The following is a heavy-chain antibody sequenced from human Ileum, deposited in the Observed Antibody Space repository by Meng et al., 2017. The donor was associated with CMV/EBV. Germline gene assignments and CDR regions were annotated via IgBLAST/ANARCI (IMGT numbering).Heavy chain of an antibody. D-gene: IGHD2-2*01. CDR3: AKDLFRGTSCCTYNWFDP. CDR1: GFTVSSNY. V-gene: IGHV3-53*01. J-gene: IGHJ5*02. Sequence: GESLKISCAASGFTVSSNYMSWVRQAPGKGLEWVSVIYSGGSTYYADSVKGRFTISRDNSKNTLYLQMNSLRAEDTAVYYCAKDLFRGTSCCTYNWFDPWGQGTLVTVSS. CDR2: IYSGGST.